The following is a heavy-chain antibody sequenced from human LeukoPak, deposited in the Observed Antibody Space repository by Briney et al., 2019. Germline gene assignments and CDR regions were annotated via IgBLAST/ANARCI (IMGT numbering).Heavy chain of an antibody. CDR3: ARDVNRWRDIVVVVAPCWFDP. CDR1: GGTFSSYA. Sequence: GSSVKVSCKASGGTFSSYAISWVRQAPGQGLKWMGRIIPIFGIANYAQKFQGRVTITADKSTSTAYMELSSLRSEDTAVYYCARDVNRWRDIVVVVAPCWFDPWGQGTLVTVSS. J-gene: IGHJ5*02. V-gene: IGHV1-69*04. CDR2: IIPIFGIA. D-gene: IGHD2-15*01.